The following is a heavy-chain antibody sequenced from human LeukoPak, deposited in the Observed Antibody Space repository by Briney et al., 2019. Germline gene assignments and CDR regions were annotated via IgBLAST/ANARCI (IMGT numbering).Heavy chain of an antibody. Sequence: GGSLRLSCAASGFTVSSNYMSWVRQAPGKGLEWVSVIYSGGSTYYADSVKGRFTISRDNSKNTLYLQMNSLRAEDTAVCYCASSDSSGLGDYFDYWGQGTLVTVSS. CDR2: IYSGGST. CDR3: ASSDSSGLGDYFDY. J-gene: IGHJ4*02. CDR1: GFTVSSNY. V-gene: IGHV3-53*01. D-gene: IGHD3-22*01.